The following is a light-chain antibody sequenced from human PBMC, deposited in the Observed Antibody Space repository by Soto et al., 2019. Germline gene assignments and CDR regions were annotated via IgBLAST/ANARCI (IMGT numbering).Light chain of an antibody. CDR1: SSDVGNNNL. CDR3: CSYAGSSTYV. Sequence: QSALTQPASVSGSPGQSITISCTGTSSDVGNNNLVSWYQQHPGKAPKRMIYEVNKRPSGVSNRFSGSKSGNTASLTISGLQTEDEADYYCCSYAGSSTYVFGTGTKVTVL. V-gene: IGLV2-23*02. J-gene: IGLJ1*01. CDR2: EVN.